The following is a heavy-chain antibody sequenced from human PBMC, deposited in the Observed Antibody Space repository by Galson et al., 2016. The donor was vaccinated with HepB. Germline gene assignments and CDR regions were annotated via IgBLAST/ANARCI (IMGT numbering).Heavy chain of an antibody. J-gene: IGHJ2*01. V-gene: IGHV3-30-3*01. CDR3: ARPPDRERRHFDL. CDR2: ISPHGNKQ. Sequence: SLRLSCAASDSTFSYYAMHWVRQAPGKGLEWLAVISPHGNKQYYADSLKGRVTISRDNAKNSLYLQMNSLRAEDTAVYYCARPPDRERRHFDLWGRGTLVTVSS. D-gene: IGHD1-14*01. CDR1: DSTFSYYA.